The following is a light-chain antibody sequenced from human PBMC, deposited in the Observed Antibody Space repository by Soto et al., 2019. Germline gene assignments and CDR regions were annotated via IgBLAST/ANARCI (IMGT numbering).Light chain of an antibody. CDR1: QGIRND. J-gene: IGKJ1*01. Sequence: AIQMAQSPSSLSASVGDRVTITCRASQGIRNDLGWYQQKPGKAPKLLIYAASSLQSGVPSRFSGSGSGTDFTLTISSLQPEDCATYYCLQDYNHPWTCGQGTKVEIK. V-gene: IGKV1-6*01. CDR2: AAS. CDR3: LQDYNHPWT.